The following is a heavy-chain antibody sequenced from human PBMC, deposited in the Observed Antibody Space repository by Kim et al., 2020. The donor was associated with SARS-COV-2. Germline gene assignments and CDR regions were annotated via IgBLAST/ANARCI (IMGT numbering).Heavy chain of an antibody. J-gene: IGHJ4*02. V-gene: IGHV3-74*01. D-gene: IGHD3-16*01. CDR3: AALRGGGTYYYDS. Sequence: GGSLRLSCAASGFTFTSYWMHWVRQAPGRGLVWVSLISLDGTNTLYADSVKGRFTASRDNAKNTLYLQMDSLTPDDTAVYYCAALRGGGTYYYDSWGQGTLVTVSS. CDR2: ISLDGTNT. CDR1: GFTFTSYW.